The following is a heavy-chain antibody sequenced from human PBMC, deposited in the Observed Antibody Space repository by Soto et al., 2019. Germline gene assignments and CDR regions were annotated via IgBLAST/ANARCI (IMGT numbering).Heavy chain of an antibody. CDR2: IYYSGST. V-gene: IGHV4-59*01. CDR3: AREYYYGSGPWS. Sequence: PSETLSLTCTASGGSISSYYWSWIRQPPGKGLEWIGYIYYSGSTNYNPSLKSRVTISVDTSKNQFSLKLSSVTAADTAVYYCAREYYYGSGPWSWGQGTLVTVSS. CDR1: GGSISSYY. D-gene: IGHD3-10*01. J-gene: IGHJ5*02.